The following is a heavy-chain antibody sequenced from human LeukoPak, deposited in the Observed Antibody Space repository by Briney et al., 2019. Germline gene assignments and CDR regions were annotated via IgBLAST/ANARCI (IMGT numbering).Heavy chain of an antibody. CDR3: AKDRSYGMDV. V-gene: IGHV3-23*01. CDR1: GFTFSTYA. CDR2: LSGSGGST. J-gene: IGHJ6*02. Sequence: PGGSLRLSCAASGFTFSTYALSWVRQAPGKGLEWVSALSGSGGSTYYADSVKGRFTSSRDNSKNTLYLQMNSLRADDTAVYYCAKDRSYGMDVWGQGTTVTVSS.